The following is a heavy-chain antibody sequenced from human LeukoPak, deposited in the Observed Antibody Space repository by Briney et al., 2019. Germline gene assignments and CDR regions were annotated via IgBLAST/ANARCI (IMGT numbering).Heavy chain of an antibody. CDR3: ARMGMDSAMVTNFFDS. Sequence: ASVKLSCKASGYIFTNHYMHWVRKAPGQGREWMGVIHPSGGSTSYAPKFQGRVVMTKDTSTSTVYLDLSSLRFEDTALYYCARMGMDSAMVTNFFDSWGQGTMVTVS. D-gene: IGHD5-18*01. J-gene: IGHJ4*02. CDR2: IHPSGGST. V-gene: IGHV1-46*01. CDR1: GYIFTNHY.